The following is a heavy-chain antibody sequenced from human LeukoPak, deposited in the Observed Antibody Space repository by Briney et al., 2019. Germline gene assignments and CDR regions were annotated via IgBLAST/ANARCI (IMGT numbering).Heavy chain of an antibody. Sequence: ASVKVSCKASGGTFSSYAISWVRQAPGQGLEWMGGIIPIFGTANCAQKFQGRVTITADESTSTAYMELSSLRSEDTAVYYCARYGDYSNYYYYGMDVWGQGTTVTVSS. CDR1: GGTFSSYA. V-gene: IGHV1-69*13. J-gene: IGHJ6*02. CDR3: ARYGDYSNYYYYGMDV. CDR2: IIPIFGTA. D-gene: IGHD4-11*01.